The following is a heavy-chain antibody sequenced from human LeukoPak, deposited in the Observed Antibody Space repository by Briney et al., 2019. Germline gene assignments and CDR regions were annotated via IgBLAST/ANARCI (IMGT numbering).Heavy chain of an antibody. V-gene: IGHV3-21*01. CDR2: ISSSSSYI. D-gene: IGHD3-3*01. CDR1: GFTFSSYS. CDR3: ARADYDFWSGYYQYNWFDP. J-gene: IGHJ5*02. Sequence: GGSLSLSCAASGFTFSSYSMNWVRQAPGKGLEWVSSISSSSSYIYYADSVKGRFTISRDNAKNSLYLQMNSLRAEDTAVYYCARADYDFWSGYYQYNWFDPWGQGTLVTVSS.